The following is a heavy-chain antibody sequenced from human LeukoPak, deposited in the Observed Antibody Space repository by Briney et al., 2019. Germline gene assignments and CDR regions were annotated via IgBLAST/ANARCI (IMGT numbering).Heavy chain of an antibody. D-gene: IGHD3-22*01. CDR1: GYTFTSYG. Sequence: ASVKVSCKASGYTFTSYGISWVRQAPGQGLEWMGWISAYNGNTNYAQKLQGRVTMTTDTSTSTAYMELRSLRSDDTAVYYCAREVQYYYDSSGYYWYYFDYWGQGTLATVSS. CDR3: AREVQYYYDSSGYYWYYFDY. V-gene: IGHV1-18*01. CDR2: ISAYNGNT. J-gene: IGHJ4*02.